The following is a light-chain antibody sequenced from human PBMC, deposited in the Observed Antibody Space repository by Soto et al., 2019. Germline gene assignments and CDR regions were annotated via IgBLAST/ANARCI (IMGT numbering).Light chain of an antibody. CDR2: GAS. CDR3: QYYGSSPRT. J-gene: IGKJ1*01. V-gene: IGKV3-20*01. Sequence: DIVLTQSPGTLSLSPGAGATLSCRASQSVSSTDLAWYQHKPGQAPRLLISGASSRATGIPDRFSGSGSGTDFTLTISRLEPEDFAEYYCQYYGSSPRTFGQGTKVDIK. CDR1: QSVSSTD.